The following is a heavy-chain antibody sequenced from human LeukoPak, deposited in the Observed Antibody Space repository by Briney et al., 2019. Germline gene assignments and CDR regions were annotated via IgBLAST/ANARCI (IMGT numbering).Heavy chain of an antibody. CDR2: IYTSGST. J-gene: IGHJ5*02. CDR1: GGSISSYY. D-gene: IGHD4-17*01. V-gene: IGHV4-4*07. CDR3: ARDNEATVTTGWFDP. Sequence: PSETLSLTCTVSGGSISSYYWSWIRQPAGKGLEWLGRIYTSGSTNYNPSLKSRVTMSVDTSKNQFSLKLSSVTAADTAVYYCARDNEATVTTGWFDPWGQGTLVTVSS.